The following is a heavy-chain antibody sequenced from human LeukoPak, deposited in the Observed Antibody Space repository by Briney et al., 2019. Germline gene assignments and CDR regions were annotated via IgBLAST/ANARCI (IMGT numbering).Heavy chain of an antibody. J-gene: IGHJ4*02. CDR1: GFTFSSYA. CDR3: ARGRALDY. CDR2: ISYDGSNK. V-gene: IGHV3-30*04. Sequence: GRSPRLSCAASGFTFSSYAMHWVRQAPGKGLEWVAVISYDGSNKYYADSVKGRFTISRDNSKNTLYLQMNSLRAEDTAVYYCARGRALDYWGQGTLVTVSS.